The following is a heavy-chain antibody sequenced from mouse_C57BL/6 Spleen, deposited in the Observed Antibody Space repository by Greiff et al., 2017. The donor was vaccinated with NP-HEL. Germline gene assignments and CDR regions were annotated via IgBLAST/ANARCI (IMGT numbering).Heavy chain of an antibody. CDR3: AREGLGQGYAMDY. J-gene: IGHJ4*01. CDR1: GFTFSSYA. V-gene: IGHV5-4*01. CDR2: ISDGGSYT. Sequence: EVQVVESGGGLVKPGGSLKLSCAASGFTFSSYAMSWVRQTPEKRLEWVATISDGGSYTYYPDNVKGRFTISRDNAKNNLYLQMSHLKSEDTAMYYCAREGLGQGYAMDYWGQGTSVTVSS. D-gene: IGHD4-1*01.